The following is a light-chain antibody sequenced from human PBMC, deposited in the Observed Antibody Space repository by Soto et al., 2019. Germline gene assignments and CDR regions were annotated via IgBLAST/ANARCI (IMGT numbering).Light chain of an antibody. CDR2: AAS. CDR1: QGISSY. V-gene: IGKV1-9*01. J-gene: IGKJ4*01. CDR3: QQLNSYLALT. Sequence: DIQLTQSPSFLSASVGDRVTITCRASQGISSYLAWYQQKPGKAPKLLIYAASTLQSWVPSRFSGSGSGTEFTLTISSLQPEDFANYYCQQLNSYLALTFGGGTKVEVK.